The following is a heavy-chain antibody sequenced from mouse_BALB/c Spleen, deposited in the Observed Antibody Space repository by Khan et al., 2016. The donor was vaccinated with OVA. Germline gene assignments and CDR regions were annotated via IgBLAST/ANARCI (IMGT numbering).Heavy chain of an antibody. CDR3: ARGASYWYFDV. CDR2: INTYTGEP. V-gene: IGHV9-1*02. CDR1: GYTFTNYG. J-gene: IGHJ1*01. Sequence: QIQLVQSGPELKKPGETVKISCKASGYTFTNYGMNWVKQAPGKGLKWMGWINTYTGEPTYTDDFKGRFAFSLETSASKDYLQFNNLKNEDMATYFCARGASYWYFDVWGAGTTVTVSS.